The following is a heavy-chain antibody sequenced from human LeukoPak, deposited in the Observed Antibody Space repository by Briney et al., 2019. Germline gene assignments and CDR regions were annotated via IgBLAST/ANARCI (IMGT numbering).Heavy chain of an antibody. CDR3: AKLSHDWGDTPHYYGMDV. Sequence: SAKGRFTTSRDNSENTLYLQMNSLRAEDTAVYYCAKLSHDWGDTPHYYGMDVWGQGTTVTVSS. J-gene: IGHJ6*02. V-gene: IGHV3-30*02. D-gene: IGHD4-17*01.